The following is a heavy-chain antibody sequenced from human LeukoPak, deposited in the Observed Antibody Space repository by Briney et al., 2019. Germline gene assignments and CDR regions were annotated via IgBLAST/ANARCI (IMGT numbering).Heavy chain of an antibody. V-gene: IGHV6-1*01. Sequence: RTLSHTRVMSGDRPFSTRAAWNWVRQSPSRGLEWLGRTSYRCKWYNDYAVSEKSRITINPGTSKNHISLQLNSVTPEDTAVYYGARYYGVLDYWDQRTLATVSS. CDR3: ARYYGVLDY. CDR2: TSYRCKWYN. D-gene: IGHD4-17*01. J-gene: IGHJ4*02. CDR1: GDRPFSTRAA.